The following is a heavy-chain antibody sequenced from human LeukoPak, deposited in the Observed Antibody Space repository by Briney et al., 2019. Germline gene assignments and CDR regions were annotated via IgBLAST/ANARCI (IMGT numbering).Heavy chain of an antibody. D-gene: IGHD3-10*01. CDR1: GYTFSGYY. CDR2: MNPNSGNT. J-gene: IGHJ4*02. CDR3: ARAGRKYAFDY. V-gene: IGHV1-8*02. Sequence: GASVKVSCKASGYTFSGYYMHWVRQAPGQGLEWMGWMNPNSGNTGYAQRFQGRVTMTTDTSIKTAYIELSSLRSEDTAVYYCARAGRKYAFDYWGQGTLVTVSS.